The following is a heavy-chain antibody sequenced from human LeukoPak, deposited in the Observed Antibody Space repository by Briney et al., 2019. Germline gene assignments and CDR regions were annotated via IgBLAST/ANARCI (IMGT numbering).Heavy chain of an antibody. CDR2: ITGSGGST. J-gene: IGHJ5*02. V-gene: IGHV3-23*01. CDR1: GFTFSNYG. Sequence: GGSLRLSCAASGFTFSNYGLSWVRQAPGKGLEWVSGITGSGGSTYYADSVKGRFTISRDNSKNTLYLQMNSLRAEDTAVYYAVAAIVVVAAWGQGTLVTVSS. CDR3: VAAIVVVAA. D-gene: IGHD2-15*01.